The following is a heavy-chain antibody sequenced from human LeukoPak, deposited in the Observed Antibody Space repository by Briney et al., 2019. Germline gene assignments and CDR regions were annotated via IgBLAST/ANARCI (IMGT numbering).Heavy chain of an antibody. CDR1: GGSISSGGYY. V-gene: IGHV4-31*03. D-gene: IGHD3-16*02. J-gene: IGHJ5*02. CDR2: IYYSGST. Sequence: KSSETLSLTCTVSGGSISSGGYYWSWIRQHPGKGLEWIGYIYYSGSTYYNPSLKSRVTISVDTSKNQFSLKLSSVTAADTAVYYCARTLGFGGVIVSPRWFDPWGQGTLVTVSS. CDR3: ARTLGFGGVIVSPRWFDP.